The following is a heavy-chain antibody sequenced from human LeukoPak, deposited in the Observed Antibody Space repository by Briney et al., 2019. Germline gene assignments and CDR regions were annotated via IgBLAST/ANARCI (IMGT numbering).Heavy chain of an antibody. J-gene: IGHJ4*02. CDR2: INYSGST. V-gene: IGHV4-31*03. Sequence: SETLSLTCTVSGGSISSGGYYWSWVRQHPGKGLEWIGYINYSGSTYYNPSLKSRVTILIDTSKNQFSLNLSSVTAADTAVYYCARVREAAAVLDYWGQGTLVTVSS. D-gene: IGHD6-13*01. CDR1: GGSISSGGYY. CDR3: ARVREAAAVLDY.